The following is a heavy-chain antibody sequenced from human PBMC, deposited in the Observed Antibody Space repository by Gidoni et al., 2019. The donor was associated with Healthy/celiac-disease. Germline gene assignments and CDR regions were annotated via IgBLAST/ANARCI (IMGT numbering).Heavy chain of an antibody. J-gene: IGHJ4*02. V-gene: IGHV3-23*01. CDR3: AKALFRRGPNDY. CDR1: GFTCSSHA. CDR2: ISGLCGST. D-gene: IGHD3-10*02. Sequence: EVQLLESGGGLVQPGGSLRLSGAAAGFTCSSHAMSWVRQAPGKGLEWLSAISGLCGSTYSADSVKCRFPISRDNSKTTLYLQMNSLSAEDTAVYYCAKALFRRGPNDYWGQGTLVTVSS.